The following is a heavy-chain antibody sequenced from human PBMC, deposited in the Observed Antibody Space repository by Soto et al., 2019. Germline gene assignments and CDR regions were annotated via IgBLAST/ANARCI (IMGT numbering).Heavy chain of an antibody. D-gene: IGHD3-10*01. CDR3: ARSDGVNDY. CDR2: LNSGGST. CDR1: GFTVRSNY. V-gene: IGHV3-66*01. Sequence: EVQLVESGGGLVQPGGSLRLSCVASGFTVRSNYMSWVRQAPEKGLEWVSLLNSGGSTNYADSVKGRFTISRDNSKNTVYLQMNSLRAEDTAVYYCARSDGVNDYWGQGTLVTVSS. J-gene: IGHJ4*02.